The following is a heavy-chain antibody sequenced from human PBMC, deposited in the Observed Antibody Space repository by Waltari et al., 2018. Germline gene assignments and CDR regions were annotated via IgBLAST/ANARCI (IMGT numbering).Heavy chain of an antibody. CDR2: IIPIFGTP. J-gene: IGHJ3*01. CDR1: GGTFTSYE. V-gene: IGHV1-69*14. CDR3: ARDPKGTTVIYDAFDL. D-gene: IGHD4-17*01. Sequence: QVHLVQSGAEVKKPGSSVRVYCKASGGTFTSYEFNWVRQAPGQGLEWMGGIIPIFGTPIYAQKFQGRVTITADTSTTTAYMELSSLRFEDTAVYYCARDPKGTTVIYDAFDLWGQGTMVSVSS.